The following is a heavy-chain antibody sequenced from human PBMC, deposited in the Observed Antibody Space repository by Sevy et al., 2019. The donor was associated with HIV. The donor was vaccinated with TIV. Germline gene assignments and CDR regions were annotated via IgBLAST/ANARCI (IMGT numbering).Heavy chain of an antibody. D-gene: IGHD2-21*01. Sequence: GGSLRLSCAASGFTFSSYAMSWVRQAPGKGLEWVSAISGSGGSTYYADSVKGRFTISRDNSKNTLYLQMNSLRAEDTAAYYCARAFLKGDTSSYWGQGTLVTLSS. CDR2: ISGSGGST. V-gene: IGHV3-23*01. CDR3: ARAFLKGDTSSY. J-gene: IGHJ4*02. CDR1: GFTFSSYA.